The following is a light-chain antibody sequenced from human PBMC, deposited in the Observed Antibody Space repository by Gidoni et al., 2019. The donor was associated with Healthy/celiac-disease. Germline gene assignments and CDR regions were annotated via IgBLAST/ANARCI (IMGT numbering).Light chain of an antibody. CDR3: CSYAGSYTWV. CDR1: SSDVGGYNY. Sequence: SALTQPLSVSGSPGQSVTISCTGTSSDVGGYNYVSWYQQHPGKAPKLMIYDVSKRPSGVPDRFPGSKSGNTASLTISGLQAEDEADYYCCSYAGSYTWVFGGGTKLTV. V-gene: IGLV2-11*01. J-gene: IGLJ3*02. CDR2: DVS.